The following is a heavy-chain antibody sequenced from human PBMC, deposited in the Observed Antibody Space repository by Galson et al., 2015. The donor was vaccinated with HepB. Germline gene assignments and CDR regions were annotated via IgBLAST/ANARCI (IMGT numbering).Heavy chain of an antibody. CDR3: ARVSFCGGDCYSAYYFDY. V-gene: IGHV3-21*01. Sequence: SLRLSCAASGFTFSSYSMNWVRQAPGKGLEWVSSISSSSSYIYYADSVKGRFTISRDNAKNSLYLQMNSLRAEDTAVYYCARVSFCGGDCYSAYYFDYWGQGTLVTVSS. J-gene: IGHJ4*02. D-gene: IGHD2-21*01. CDR2: ISSSSSYI. CDR1: GFTFSSYS.